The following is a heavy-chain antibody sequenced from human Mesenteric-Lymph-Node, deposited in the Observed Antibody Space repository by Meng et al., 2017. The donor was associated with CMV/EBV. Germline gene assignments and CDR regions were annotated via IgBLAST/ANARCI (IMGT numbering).Heavy chain of an antibody. D-gene: IGHD3-3*01. V-gene: IGHV4-59*01. CDR3: TRGTGESFWSGYHDY. CDR1: GGSISIYY. CDR2: IYYSRST. Sequence: SETLSLTCTISGGSISIYYWSWIRQSPGKGLEWIGNIYYSRSTNYNPSLKSRVTMSVDTSEKQFSLNLNSVTAADSAVYYCTRGTGESFWSGYHDYWGQGILVTVSS. J-gene: IGHJ4*02.